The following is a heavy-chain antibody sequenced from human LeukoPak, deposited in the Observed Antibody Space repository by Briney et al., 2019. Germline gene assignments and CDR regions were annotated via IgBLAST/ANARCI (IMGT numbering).Heavy chain of an antibody. CDR1: GFTFSDYY. Sequence: GGSLRLSCAASGFTFSDYYMSWIRQAPGKGLEWVSGISGSVASTYYADSVKGRFTISRDNSKNTLYLQMDNLRAEDTAVYYCAKDKVASRPCYFDYWGQGTLVTVSS. V-gene: IGHV3-23*01. CDR3: AKDKVASRPCYFDY. CDR2: ISGSVAST. D-gene: IGHD2-15*01. J-gene: IGHJ4*02.